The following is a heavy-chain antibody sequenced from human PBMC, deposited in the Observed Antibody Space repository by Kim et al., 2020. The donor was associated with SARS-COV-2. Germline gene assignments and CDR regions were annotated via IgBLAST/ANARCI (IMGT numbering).Heavy chain of an antibody. CDR3: ARAYYYDILTGQNWFDP. Sequence: GGSLRLSCAASGFTFDDYGMSWVRQAPGKGLEWVSGINWNGGSTGYADSVKGRFTISRDNAKNSLYLQMNSLRAEDTALYHCARAYYYDILTGQNWFDPWGQGTLVTGSA. J-gene: IGHJ5*02. CDR1: GFTFDDYG. CDR2: INWNGGST. D-gene: IGHD3-9*01. V-gene: IGHV3-20*01.